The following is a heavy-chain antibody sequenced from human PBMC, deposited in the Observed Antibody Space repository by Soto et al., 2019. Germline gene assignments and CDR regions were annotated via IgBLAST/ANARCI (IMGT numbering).Heavy chain of an antibody. CDR1: GFTFSSYG. V-gene: IGHV3-30*18. CDR3: AKDRLAARPYWYIDL. CDR2: ISYDGNNK. D-gene: IGHD6-6*01. Sequence: QVQLVESGGGVVQPGRSLRLSCAASGFTFSSYGMHWVRQAPGKGLEWVAVISYDGNNKYHVDSVKGRFTISRDNSKNSLYLQMNSLKAEDTAVNYCAKDRLAARPYWYIDLWGRGTLVTVSS. J-gene: IGHJ2*01.